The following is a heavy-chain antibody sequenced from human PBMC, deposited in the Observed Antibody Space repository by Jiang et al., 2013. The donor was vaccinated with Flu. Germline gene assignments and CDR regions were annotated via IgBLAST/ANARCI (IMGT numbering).Heavy chain of an antibody. V-gene: IGHV1-69*06. Sequence: VQLVESGAEVKKPGSSVKVSCMTSGDTFSKNTIIWVRQAPGQGLEWMAGIIPFVGTTNCAQKFQGRVTITADKSTITIYMEMSSLRSEDTAVYYCVRVRACGGDCYYFDYWGQGTLVTVSA. CDR1: GDTFSKNT. CDR2: IIPFVGTT. D-gene: IGHD2-21*02. CDR3: VRVRACGGDCYYFDY. J-gene: IGHJ4*02.